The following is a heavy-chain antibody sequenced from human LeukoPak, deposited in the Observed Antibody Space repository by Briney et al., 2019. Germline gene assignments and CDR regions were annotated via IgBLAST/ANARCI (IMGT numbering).Heavy chain of an antibody. CDR2: TLTKGESATTDYGTT. CDR1: GYSFTSYW. J-gene: IGHJ4*02. CDR3: TTRVVTTNDF. Sequence: GESLKISCKGSGYSFTSYWIGWVRQMPGKGLEWVGRTLTKGESATTDYGTTDYAAPVKGRFTISRDDSKNILYLQMNSLKTEDTAVYYCTTRVVTTNDFWGQGTLVTVSS. V-gene: IGHV3-15*01. D-gene: IGHD2-21*02.